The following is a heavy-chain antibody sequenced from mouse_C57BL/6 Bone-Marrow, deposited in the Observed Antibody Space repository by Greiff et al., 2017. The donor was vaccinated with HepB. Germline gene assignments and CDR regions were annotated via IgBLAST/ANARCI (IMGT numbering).Heavy chain of an antibody. CDR1: GFNIKNPY. Sequence: EVQRVESVAELVRPGASVKLSCTASGFNIKNPYMHWVKQRPEQGLEWIGRIDPANGNTKYAPKFQGKATITADTSSNTAYLQLSSLTSEDTAIYYCARGNYWYFDVWGTGTTVTVSS. D-gene: IGHD2-1*01. CDR2: IDPANGNT. V-gene: IGHV14-3*01. J-gene: IGHJ1*03. CDR3: ARGNYWYFDV.